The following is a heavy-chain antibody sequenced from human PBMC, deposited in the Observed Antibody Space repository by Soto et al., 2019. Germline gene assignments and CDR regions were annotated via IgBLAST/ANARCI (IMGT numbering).Heavy chain of an antibody. CDR3: AREDIILIPGVFDP. V-gene: IGHV3-7*01. CDR2: IKQDGSEK. J-gene: IGHJ5*02. CDR1: GFTFNDYW. D-gene: IGHD2-2*01. Sequence: GGSLRLSCVASGFTFNDYWMSWVRQAPGKGLEWVANIKQDGSEKFYINSVKGRFTISRDNAKSSLYLQMNSLRAEDTALYFCAREDIILIPGVFDPWGQGTLVTVSS.